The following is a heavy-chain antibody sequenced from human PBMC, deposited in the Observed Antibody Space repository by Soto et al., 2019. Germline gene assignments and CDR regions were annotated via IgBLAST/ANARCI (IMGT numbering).Heavy chain of an antibody. Sequence: PSETLSLTCAVSGGSISSSNWWSWVRQPPGKGLEWIGEIYHSGSTNYNPSLKSRVTISVDKSENQFSLKLSSVTAADTAVYYCARDRGGIVLVPAASNYYYGMDVWGQGTTVTVS. J-gene: IGHJ6*02. D-gene: IGHD2-2*01. CDR3: ARDRGGIVLVPAASNYYYGMDV. CDR1: GGSISSSNW. V-gene: IGHV4-4*02. CDR2: IYHSGST.